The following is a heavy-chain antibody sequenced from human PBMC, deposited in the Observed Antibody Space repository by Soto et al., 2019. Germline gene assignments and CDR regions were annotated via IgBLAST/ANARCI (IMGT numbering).Heavy chain of an antibody. CDR2: IYYSGST. J-gene: IGHJ3*02. CDR3: AMGLLLPYAFDM. CDR1: GGSISSGGYY. D-gene: IGHD2-15*01. Sequence: QVQLQESGPGLVKPSQTLSLTCTVSGGSISSGGYYWSWIRQHPGKGLEWIGYIYYSGSTYYNPSLKRRVTISADTSKNQFSLKLSSVTAADTAVYYCAMGLLLPYAFDMWGQGTMVTVSS. V-gene: IGHV4-31*03.